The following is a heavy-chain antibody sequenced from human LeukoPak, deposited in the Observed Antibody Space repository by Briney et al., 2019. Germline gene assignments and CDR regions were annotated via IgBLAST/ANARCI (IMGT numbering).Heavy chain of an antibody. V-gene: IGHV4-61*02. J-gene: IGHJ4*02. CDR1: GGSISSGSYY. Sequence: SETLSLTCTVSGGSISSGSYYWSWIRQPAGKGLEWIGRIYTSGSTNYNPSLKSRVTISVDTSKNQFSLKLSSVTAADTAVYYCARGKSGYRYGDRFDYWGQGTLVTVSS. CDR3: ARGKSGYRYGDRFDY. D-gene: IGHD5-18*01. CDR2: IYTSGST.